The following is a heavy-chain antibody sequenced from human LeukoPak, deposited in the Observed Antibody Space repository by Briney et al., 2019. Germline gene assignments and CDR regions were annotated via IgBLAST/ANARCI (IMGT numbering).Heavy chain of an antibody. J-gene: IGHJ5*01. CDR1: GFTFSGYW. CDR3: TRAGYSSGFDS. CDR2: INSDGYSI. D-gene: IGHD6-19*01. Sequence: PGGSLRLSCAASGFTFSGYWMHWVRQAPGKGLVWVSRINSDGYSITYADSVKGRFTISRDNAKNTLYLRMNSLIAEDMAVYFCTRAGYSSGFDSWGQGTLVTVSS. V-gene: IGHV3-74*03.